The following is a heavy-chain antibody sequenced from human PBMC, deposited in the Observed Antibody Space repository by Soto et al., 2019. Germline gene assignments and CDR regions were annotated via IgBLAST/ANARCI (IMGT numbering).Heavy chain of an antibody. J-gene: IGHJ3*02. CDR3: ARDVSPGSSSLYLDAFDI. Sequence: EVQLEESGGGLVQPGGSLRLSCAASGFTLSMYWMTWVRQAPGRGLEWVVNIKQDGSKKSYLDSVRGRFTISRDNVRNSLYLQMDSLRAEDTALYYCARDVSPGSSSLYLDAFDIWGQGTMVIVSS. D-gene: IGHD6-13*01. CDR2: IKQDGSKK. CDR1: GFTLSMYW. V-gene: IGHV3-7*05.